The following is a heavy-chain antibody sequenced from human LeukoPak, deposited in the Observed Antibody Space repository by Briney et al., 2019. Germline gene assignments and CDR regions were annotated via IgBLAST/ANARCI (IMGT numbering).Heavy chain of an antibody. CDR3: ASQGGRYYYYMDV. Sequence: GGSLRLSCAASGFAFTNAWMSWVRQAPGKGLEWVAVISYDGSNKFYADSVKGRFTISRDNSKNTLYLQMNSLRAEDTAVYYCASQGGRYYYYMDVWGKGTTVTVSS. J-gene: IGHJ6*03. V-gene: IGHV3-30*03. CDR1: GFAFTNAW. CDR2: ISYDGSNK. D-gene: IGHD1-26*01.